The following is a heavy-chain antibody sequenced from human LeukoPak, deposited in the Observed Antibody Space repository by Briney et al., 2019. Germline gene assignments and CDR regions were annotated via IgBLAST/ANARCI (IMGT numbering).Heavy chain of an antibody. CDR1: GGSISSYH. D-gene: IGHD6-19*01. CDR2: IYNSGRT. Sequence: SETLSLTCTVSGGSISSYHWSWIRQPPGKGLEWIGYIYNSGRTNYNPSLKSRVTISVDTSKNQFSLKLSSVTAADTAVYYCARESGWYSYYFDYWGQGTLVTVSS. V-gene: IGHV4-59*01. J-gene: IGHJ4*02. CDR3: ARESGWYSYYFDY.